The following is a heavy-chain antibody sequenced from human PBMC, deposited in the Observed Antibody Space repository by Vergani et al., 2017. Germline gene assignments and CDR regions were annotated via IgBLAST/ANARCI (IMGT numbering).Heavy chain of an antibody. J-gene: IGHJ6*03. Sequence: QVQLVQSGAEVKKPASSVKVSCKASGGTFSSYGINWVRHAPGQGLEWMGGIIPMFGTLNYAQKFQGRVTITADESTSTAYMELSCLRSKDTAVFYCARGESDYSSSSGRYYFYMDVWGKGTTVTVSS. CDR1: GGTFSSYG. V-gene: IGHV1-69*01. CDR3: ARGESDYSSSSGRYYFYMDV. D-gene: IGHD6-6*01. CDR2: IIPMFGTL.